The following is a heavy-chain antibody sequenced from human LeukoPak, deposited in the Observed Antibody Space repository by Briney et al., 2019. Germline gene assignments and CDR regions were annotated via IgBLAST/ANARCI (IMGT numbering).Heavy chain of an antibody. CDR1: GYTFTSYG. J-gene: IGHJ4*02. V-gene: IGHV1-18*01. CDR3: ARTTHYDFWSGYYRSQSDY. CDR2: LSAYNGST. Sequence: ASVKVSCKASGYTFTSYGISWVRQAPRQGLEWMGWLSAYNGSTNYAQKLQGRVTMTTDTSTSTAYMELRSLRSDDTAVYYCARTTHYDFWSGYYRSQSDYWGQGTLVTVSS. D-gene: IGHD3-3*01.